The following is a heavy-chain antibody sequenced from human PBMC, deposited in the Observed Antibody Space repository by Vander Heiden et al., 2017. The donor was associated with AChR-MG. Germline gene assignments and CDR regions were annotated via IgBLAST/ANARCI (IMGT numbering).Heavy chain of an antibody. CDR2: IYYSGST. CDR3: ARDHTLEYSSSSLADYYYYYGMDV. D-gene: IGHD6-6*01. Sequence: QVQLQESGPGLVKPSQTLSLTCTVPGGSIRSGDYYWSWIRQPPGKGLEWIGYIYYSGSTYYNPSLKSRVTISVDTSKNQFSLKLSSVTAADTAVYYCARDHTLEYSSSSLADYYYYYGMDVWGQGTTVTVSS. J-gene: IGHJ6*02. CDR1: GGSIRSGDYY. V-gene: IGHV4-30-4*01.